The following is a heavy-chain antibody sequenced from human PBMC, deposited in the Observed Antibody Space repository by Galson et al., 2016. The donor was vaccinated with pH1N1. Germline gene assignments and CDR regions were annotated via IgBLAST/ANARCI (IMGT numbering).Heavy chain of an antibody. Sequence: SLRLSCAASGFSFDTYAMHWVRQAPGKGLEWVAFISYNGNDQSYADSPKGRFTISRDNSKNTLYLQVNSLRTEDTAVFYCAREDWSYADTYYNGMDVWGQGTTVTVSS. J-gene: IGHJ6*02. CDR2: ISYNGNDQ. V-gene: IGHV3-30-3*01. CDR1: GFSFDTYA. CDR3: AREDWSYADTYYNGMDV. D-gene: IGHD3-16*01.